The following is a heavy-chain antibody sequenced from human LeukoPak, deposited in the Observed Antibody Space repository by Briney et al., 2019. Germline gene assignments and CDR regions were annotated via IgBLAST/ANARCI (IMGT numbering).Heavy chain of an antibody. CDR3: AKSFGSLSESFFDY. V-gene: IGHV3-9*01. Sequence: PGGSLRLSCAASGFTFDDYAMHWVRQAPGKGLEWVSGISWNSGSIGYADSVKGRFTISRDNAKNSLYLQMNSLRAEDTALYYCAKSFGSLSESFFDYWGQGTLVTVSS. CDR2: ISWNSGSI. CDR1: GFTFDDYA. J-gene: IGHJ4*02. D-gene: IGHD3-16*01.